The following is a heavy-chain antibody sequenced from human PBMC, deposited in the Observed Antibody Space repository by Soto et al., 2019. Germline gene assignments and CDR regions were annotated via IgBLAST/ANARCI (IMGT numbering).Heavy chain of an antibody. J-gene: IGHJ4*02. D-gene: IGHD3-22*01. CDR1: GFTFSDHY. Sequence: PGGSLRLSCAASGFTFSDHYMDWVRQAPGKGLEWVGRTRNKANSYTTEYAASVKGRFTISRDDSKNSLYLQMNSLKTEDTAVYYCARGDYYDSSGGFDYWGQGTLVTVSS. V-gene: IGHV3-72*01. CDR2: TRNKANSYTT. CDR3: ARGDYYDSSGGFDY.